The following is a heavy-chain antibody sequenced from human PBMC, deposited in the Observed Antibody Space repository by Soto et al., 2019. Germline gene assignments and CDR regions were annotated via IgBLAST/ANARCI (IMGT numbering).Heavy chain of an antibody. J-gene: IGHJ6*02. CDR2: MNQDGSDK. CDR3: SRGIRYYFYYGMDV. CDR1: GFTFSRFW. Sequence: GSLRLSCAASGFTFSRFWMIWVRHAPGKGLEWVANMNQDGSDKYYVDSVKGRFTISRDNAKNSLYLQMKSLRDEDTAVYYCSRGIRYYFYYGMDVWGQRTMVTVSS. V-gene: IGHV3-7*03.